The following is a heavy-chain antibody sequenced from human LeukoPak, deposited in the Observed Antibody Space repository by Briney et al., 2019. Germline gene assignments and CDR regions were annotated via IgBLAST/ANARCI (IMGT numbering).Heavy chain of an antibody. V-gene: IGHV4-59*01. CDR1: GGSISSYY. J-gene: IGHJ6*03. CDR3: ARTVNTAFAYYYYMDV. CDR2: IYYSGST. D-gene: IGHD5-18*01. Sequence: SETLSLTCTVSGGSISSYYWSWIRQPPGKGLEWIGYIYYSGSTNYNPSLRSRVTISIDTSKNQFSLKLSSVTAADTAVYYCARTVNTAFAYYYYMDVWGKGTTVTVSS.